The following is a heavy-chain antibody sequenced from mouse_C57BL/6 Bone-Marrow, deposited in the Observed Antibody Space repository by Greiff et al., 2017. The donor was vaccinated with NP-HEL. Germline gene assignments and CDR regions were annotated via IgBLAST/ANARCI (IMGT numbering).Heavy chain of an antibody. V-gene: IGHV1-55*01. CDR3: AREDYYGSSLWFAY. CDR2: IYPGSGST. D-gene: IGHD1-1*01. Sequence: QVQLQQPGAELVKPGASVKMSCKASGYTFTSYWITWVKQRPGQGLEWIGDIYPGSGSTNYNEKFKSKATLTVDTSSSTAYMQLSSLTSEDSAVYYCAREDYYGSSLWFAYWGQGTLVTVSA. CDR1: GYTFTSYW. J-gene: IGHJ3*01.